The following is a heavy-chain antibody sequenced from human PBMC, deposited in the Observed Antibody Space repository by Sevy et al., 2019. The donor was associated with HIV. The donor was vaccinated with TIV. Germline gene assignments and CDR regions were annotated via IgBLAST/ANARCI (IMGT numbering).Heavy chain of an antibody. CDR3: AKDQSASSSYYYGMDV. CDR1: GFTFSSYG. J-gene: IGHJ6*02. V-gene: IGHV3-30*02. CDR2: IRYDGSNK. Sequence: GGSLRLSCAASGFTFSSYGMHWVRQAPGKGLEWVAFIRYDGSNKYYADSVKGRFTISRDNSKNTLYLQMNSLRAEDTAVYYCAKDQSASSSYYYGMDVWGQGTTVTVSS. D-gene: IGHD6-13*01.